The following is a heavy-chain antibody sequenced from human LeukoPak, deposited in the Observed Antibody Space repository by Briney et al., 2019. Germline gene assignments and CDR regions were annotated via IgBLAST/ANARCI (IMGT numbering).Heavy chain of an antibody. D-gene: IGHD4-17*01. V-gene: IGHV4-39*07. J-gene: IGHJ4*02. CDR3: ARRVGYGDYVSKFDY. Sequence: QESGPRLVKPSETLSLTCTVSGGSISSSNYYWGWIRQPPGKGLEWIGEINHSGSTNYNPSLKSRVTISVDTSKNQFSLKLSSVTAADTAVYYCARRVGYGDYVSKFDYWGQGTLVTVSS. CDR1: GGSISSSNYY. CDR2: INHSGST.